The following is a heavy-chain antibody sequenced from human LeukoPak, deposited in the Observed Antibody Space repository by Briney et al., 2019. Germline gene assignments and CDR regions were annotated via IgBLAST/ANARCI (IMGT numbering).Heavy chain of an antibody. J-gene: IGHJ6*03. CDR2: ISRTTRYI. CDR3: AREVRDFGSGRRLLGDYMDV. CDR1: GFTFSDYY. D-gene: IGHD3-10*01. V-gene: IGHV3-21*01. Sequence: GGSLRLSCAASGFTFSDYYMNWVRQAPGKGLEWVSSISRTTRYIYYADSVKGRFTISRDNSKNSLYLQMNSLRADDTAVYYCAREVRDFGSGRRLLGDYMDVWGKGTTVTVSS.